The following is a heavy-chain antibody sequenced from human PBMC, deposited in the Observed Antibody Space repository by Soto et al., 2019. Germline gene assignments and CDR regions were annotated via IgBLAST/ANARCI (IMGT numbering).Heavy chain of an antibody. CDR1: GYTFTSYY. CDR2: INPSGGST. D-gene: IGHD1-1*01. J-gene: IGHJ3*02. V-gene: IGHV1-46*01. Sequence: QVQLVQSGAEVKKPGASVKVSCKASGYTFTSYYMHWVRQAPGQGLEWMGIINPSGGSTSYAQKFQGRVTMTRDTATSTVYMELSSLRSEDTAVYYCARGYRDGYNLGRDAFDIWGQGTMVTVSS. CDR3: ARGYRDGYNLGRDAFDI.